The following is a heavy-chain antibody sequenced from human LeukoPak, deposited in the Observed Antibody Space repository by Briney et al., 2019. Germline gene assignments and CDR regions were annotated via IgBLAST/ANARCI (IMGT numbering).Heavy chain of an antibody. CDR3: ARDDCSTTPCYAY. Sequence: GGSLRLSCTTSGFTFTNYGINWVRQAPGKGLEWVAAIWYDGSKTSYTDSVKGRFTVSRDISKNAVYLQMNGLKAEDTAVYYCARDDCSTTPCYAYWGQGTLVTVSS. J-gene: IGHJ4*02. V-gene: IGHV3-33*01. D-gene: IGHD2-2*01. CDR2: IWYDGSKT. CDR1: GFTFTNYG.